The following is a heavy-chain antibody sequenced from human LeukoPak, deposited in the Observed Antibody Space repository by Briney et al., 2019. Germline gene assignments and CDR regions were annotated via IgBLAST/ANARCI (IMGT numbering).Heavy chain of an antibody. D-gene: IGHD2-15*01. Sequence: ASVTVSCKASGYTFTGYYMHWVRQAPGQGLEWMGWINPNSGGTNYAQKFQGRVTMTRDTSISTAYMELSRLRSDDTAVYYCARDLAVVAALSNWFDRWGQGTLVTVSS. CDR3: ARDLAVVAALSNWFDR. CDR1: GYTFTGYY. J-gene: IGHJ5*02. CDR2: INPNSGGT. V-gene: IGHV1-2*02.